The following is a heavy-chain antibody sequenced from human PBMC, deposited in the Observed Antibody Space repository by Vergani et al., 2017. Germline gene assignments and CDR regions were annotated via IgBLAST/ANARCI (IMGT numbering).Heavy chain of an antibody. CDR1: GGSISSSNW. D-gene: IGHD3-16*02. J-gene: IGHJ6*02. Sequence: QVQLQESGPGLVKPSGTLSLTCAVSGGSISSSNWWSWVRQPPGKGLEWIGSIYYSGSTYYNPSLKSRVTISIDTSKNQFSLKLSSVTAADTAVYYCARTNYDYVWGSYRPNYYYYGMDVWGQGTTVTVSS. CDR2: IYYSGST. CDR3: ARTNYDYVWGSYRPNYYYYGMDV. V-gene: IGHV4-4*02.